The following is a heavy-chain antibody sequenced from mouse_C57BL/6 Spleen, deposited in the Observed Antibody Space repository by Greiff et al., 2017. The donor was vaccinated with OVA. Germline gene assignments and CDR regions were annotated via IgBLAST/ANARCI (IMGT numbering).Heavy chain of an antibody. Sequence: EVHLVESGGGLVQPGGSLKLSCAASGFTFSDYYMYWVRQTPEKRLEWVAYISNGGGSTYYPDTVKGRFTISRDNAKNTLYLQMSRLKSEDTAMYYCARSGTGAMDYWGQGTSVTVSS. CDR1: GFTFSDYY. CDR2: ISNGGGST. CDR3: ARSGTGAMDY. V-gene: IGHV5-12*01. J-gene: IGHJ4*01. D-gene: IGHD4-1*01.